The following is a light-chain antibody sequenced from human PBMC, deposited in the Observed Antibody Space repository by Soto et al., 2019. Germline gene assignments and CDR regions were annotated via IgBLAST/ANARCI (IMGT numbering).Light chain of an antibody. J-gene: IGKJ2*01. CDR3: QQSYTPPHT. CDR1: QSISHF. V-gene: IGKV1-39*01. Sequence: DIQMTQSPPSLSASVGDKVTITCRPSQSISHFLNWYQQKPGKAPKLLIYTASSLQSGVPSRFSGSGSVTHSTLAISRLQPEDSPTYLCQQSYTPPHTFGQGTKLEIK. CDR2: TAS.